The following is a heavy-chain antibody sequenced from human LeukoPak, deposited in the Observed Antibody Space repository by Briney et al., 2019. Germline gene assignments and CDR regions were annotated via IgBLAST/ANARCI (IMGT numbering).Heavy chain of an antibody. Sequence: GTSLRLSCAASGFTFSGYGMHWVRQAPGKGLEWVALIWYDGSSKYYADSVKGRFPISRDNSKNTLSLQVDSLRAEDTAVYYCARARGTTPNYFDSWGQGTLVTVSS. D-gene: IGHD3-16*01. CDR2: IWYDGSSK. V-gene: IGHV3-33*01. CDR1: GFTFSGYG. CDR3: ARARGTTPNYFDS. J-gene: IGHJ4*02.